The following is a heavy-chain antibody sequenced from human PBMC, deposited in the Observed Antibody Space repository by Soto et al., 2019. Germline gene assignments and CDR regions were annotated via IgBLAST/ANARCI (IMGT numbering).Heavy chain of an antibody. Sequence: SETLSLTCAVYGGSFSGYYWSWIRQPPGKGLEWIGEINHSGSTNYNPSLKSRVTISVDTSKNQFSLKLSSVTAADTAVYYCARLEPERSSSWYYYYYGMDVWGQGTTVIVSS. CDR2: INHSGST. V-gene: IGHV4-34*01. D-gene: IGHD6-13*01. J-gene: IGHJ6*02. CDR3: ARLEPERSSSWYYYYYGMDV. CDR1: GGSFSGYY.